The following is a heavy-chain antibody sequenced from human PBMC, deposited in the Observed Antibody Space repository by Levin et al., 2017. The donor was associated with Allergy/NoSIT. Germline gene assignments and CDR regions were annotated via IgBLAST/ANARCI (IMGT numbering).Heavy chain of an antibody. V-gene: IGHV3-74*01. J-gene: IGHJ4*02. D-gene: IGHD1-26*01. CDR3: ARSQYSGSHMDY. CDR2: GNIDGTNT. CDR1: GFTFSTYW. Sequence: GESLKISCVASGFTFSTYWMHWVRQAPGKGLVWVSRGNIDGTNTSYADSVKGRFTCSRDNAKKTVYLEMNNLTAEDTAMYYGARSQYSGSHMDYWGQGILVTVSS.